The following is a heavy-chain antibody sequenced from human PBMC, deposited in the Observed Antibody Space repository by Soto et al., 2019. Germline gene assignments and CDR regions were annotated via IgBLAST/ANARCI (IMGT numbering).Heavy chain of an antibody. V-gene: IGHV3-15*01. CDR1: GFTFSNAW. J-gene: IGHJ4*02. Sequence: GGSLRLSCAASGFTFSNAWMSWVRQAPGKGLEWVGRIKSKTDGGTTDYAAPVKGRFTISREDSKNTLYLQMNSLKTEDTAVYYCTTAGNYDYIWGSYTFDYWGQGTLVTVSS. CDR3: TTAGNYDYIWGSYTFDY. CDR2: IKSKTDGGTT. D-gene: IGHD3-16*01.